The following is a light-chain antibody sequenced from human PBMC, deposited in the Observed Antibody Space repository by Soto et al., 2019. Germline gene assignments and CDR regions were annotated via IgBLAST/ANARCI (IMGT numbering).Light chain of an antibody. CDR2: DAS. V-gene: IGKV1-5*01. CDR1: QSISDW. CDR3: QEYKSAT. J-gene: IGKJ2*01. Sequence: DIQMTQSPSTLSASVGDRVTITCRASQSISDWLAWYQHKPGKAPKLLIYDASTLQSGVPSRFSGSGSGTEFTLTISSLLPDDFATYYCQEYKSATFGQGTKLEIE.